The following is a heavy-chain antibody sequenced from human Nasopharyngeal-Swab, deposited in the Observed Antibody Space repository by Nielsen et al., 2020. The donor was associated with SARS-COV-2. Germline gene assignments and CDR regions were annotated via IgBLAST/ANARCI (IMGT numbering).Heavy chain of an antibody. D-gene: IGHD3-10*01. CDR3: ARNYYHHYYYYYYMDV. V-gene: IGHV5-10-1*01. CDR2: IDPSDSYT. J-gene: IGHJ6*03. Sequence: GESLKISCKASGYSFSSYCIRWVRQMPGKGLEWVGRIDPSDSYTNYSPSFQGHVTISPDKSISTAYLQWSSLTASETAMYYFARNYYHHYYYYYYMDVWGKGTTVTVSS. CDR1: GYSFSSYC.